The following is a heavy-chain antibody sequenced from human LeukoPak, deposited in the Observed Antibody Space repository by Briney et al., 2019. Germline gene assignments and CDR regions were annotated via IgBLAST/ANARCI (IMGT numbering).Heavy chain of an antibody. CDR1: GGSIGTYY. D-gene: IGHD3-16*02. CDR3: ARHIGGGIEDMDV. Sequence: SETLSLTCTDSGGSIGTYYWSWVRRSPGTGLEWIGYIYVTGTRYNPYLQSRVTISVDRSRNQFFLKMTSVTAADTAVYYCARHIGGGIEDMDVWGRGTKVTVSS. CDR2: IYVTGT. J-gene: IGHJ6*03. V-gene: IGHV4-59*08.